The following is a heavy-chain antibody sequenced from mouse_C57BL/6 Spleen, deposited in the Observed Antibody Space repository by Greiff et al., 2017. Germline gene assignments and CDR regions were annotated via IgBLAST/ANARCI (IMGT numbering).Heavy chain of an antibody. J-gene: IGHJ4*01. CDR1: GYTFTSYW. CDR2: IDPSDSYT. D-gene: IGHD1-1*01. V-gene: IGHV1-69*01. Sequence: QVHVKQPGAELVMPGASVKLSCKASGYTFTSYWMHWVKQRPGQGLEWIGEIDPSDSYTNYNQKFKGKSTLTVDKSSSTAYMQLSSLTSEDSAVYYCARPGGSSSYAMDYWGQGTSVTVSS. CDR3: ARPGGSSSYAMDY.